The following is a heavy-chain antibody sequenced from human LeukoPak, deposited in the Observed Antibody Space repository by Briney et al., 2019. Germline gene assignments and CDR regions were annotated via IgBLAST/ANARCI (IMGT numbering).Heavy chain of an antibody. CDR2: ISYDGSNK. D-gene: IGHD3-22*01. CDR3: AKEMEVYYYDSSGSDY. CDR1: GFTFSSYG. V-gene: IGHV3-30*18. Sequence: GGSLRLSCAASGFTFSSYGMHWVRQAPGKGLEWVAVISYDGSNKYYADSVKGRSTISRDNSKNTLYLQMNSLRAEDTAVYYCAKEMEVYYYDSSGSDYWGQGTLVTVSS. J-gene: IGHJ4*02.